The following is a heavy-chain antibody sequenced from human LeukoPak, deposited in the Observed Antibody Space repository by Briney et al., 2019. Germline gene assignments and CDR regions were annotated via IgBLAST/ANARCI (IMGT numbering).Heavy chain of an antibody. CDR1: GGSFSGFY. V-gene: IGHV4-34*01. J-gene: IGHJ5*02. D-gene: IGHD1-26*01. CDR2: INHSGST. CDR3: ARGRNSKYSRKNNFFDP. Sequence: SETLSLTCAVYGGSFSGFYWSWIRQPPGKGLEWIGEINHSGSTKNNPSLKSRVTILVDMSKDQFSLKLSSVTAADTAVYYGARGRNSKYSRKNNFFDPWGQGTLVTVSS.